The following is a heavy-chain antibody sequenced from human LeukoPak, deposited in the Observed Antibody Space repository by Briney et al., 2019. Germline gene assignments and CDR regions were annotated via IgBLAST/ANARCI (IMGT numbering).Heavy chain of an antibody. D-gene: IGHD2-8*02. CDR2: FSESGRT. CDR3: ARHCTGDICAAYYFYYYMDV. CDR1: GGSISTSSYY. V-gene: IGHV4-39*02. J-gene: IGHJ6*03. Sequence: PSETLSLTCTVSGGSISTSSYYWGWIRQPPGKGLEWIGSFSESGRTYYNPSLKSRVIISVDTSKKHFSLKLSSVTAADTAVYYCARHCTGDICAAYYFYYYMDVWGKGTTVTVSS.